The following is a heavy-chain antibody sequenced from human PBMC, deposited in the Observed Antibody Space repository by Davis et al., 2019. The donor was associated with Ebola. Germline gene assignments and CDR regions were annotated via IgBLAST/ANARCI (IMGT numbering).Heavy chain of an antibody. V-gene: IGHV4-59*02. Sequence: SEPLSPTCSASGCSVSNYYWSWIRQPPGKALEWIGYIYYSGRANYNPSLKSRVAISADTSKNQFSLRLRSVTAADTAVYYCVRVVGVAIDVWGRGTTVSVSS. CDR1: GCSVSNYY. CDR3: VRVVGVAIDV. J-gene: IGHJ6*02. CDR2: IYYSGRA.